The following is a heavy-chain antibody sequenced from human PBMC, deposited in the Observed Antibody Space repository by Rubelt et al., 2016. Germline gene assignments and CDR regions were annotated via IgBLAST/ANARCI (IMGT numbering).Heavy chain of an antibody. D-gene: IGHD6-13*01. CDR2: INHSGST. CDR1: GGSFSGYY. Sequence: QVQLQQWGAGLLKPSETLSLTCAVYGGSFSGYYWSWIRQPPGKGLEWIGEINHSGSTNYNPPLKSRVTSSVDTAKNQFSLKRSSVTAADTAVYYCARGVRRQLVRGSLGSWGQGTLVTVSS. J-gene: IGHJ4*02. CDR3: ARGVRRQLVRGSLGS. V-gene: IGHV4-34*01.